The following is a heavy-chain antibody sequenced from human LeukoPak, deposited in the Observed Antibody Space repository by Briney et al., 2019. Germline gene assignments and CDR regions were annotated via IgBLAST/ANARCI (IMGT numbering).Heavy chain of an antibody. CDR1: GGSVSGGNYY. J-gene: IGHJ4*02. D-gene: IGHD3-16*02. CDR2: IHYSGRT. V-gene: IGHV4-61*01. Sequence: SETLSLTCTVSGGSVSGGNYYCSWTRQSPGKGLEWIGYIHYSGRTVYSPSLKSRVTMSVDTSKNQFSLKLSSVTAADTAVYYCARASGFYDYVWGSYRYGAPDYWGQGTLVTVSS. CDR3: ARASGFYDYVWGSYRYGAPDY.